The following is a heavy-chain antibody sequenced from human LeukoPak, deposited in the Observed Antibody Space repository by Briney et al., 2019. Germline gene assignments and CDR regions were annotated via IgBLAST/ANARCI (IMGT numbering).Heavy chain of an antibody. CDR2: FSYTGST. D-gene: IGHD2-21*01. J-gene: IGHJ4*02. CDR3: ARVGDSGDSHHLYFDY. CDR1: GGSISSYY. Sequence: SETLSLTCTVSGGSISSYYWSWIRQPPGKGLEWIGYFSYTGSTNYNPSLKSRVTISVDTSKNQFSLKLSSVTAADTAVYYCARVGDSGDSHHLYFDYWGQGALVTVSS. V-gene: IGHV4-59*01.